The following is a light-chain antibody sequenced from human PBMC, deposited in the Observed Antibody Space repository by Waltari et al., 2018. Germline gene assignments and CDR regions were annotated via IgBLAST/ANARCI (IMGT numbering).Light chain of an antibody. CDR1: PSNIGSNY. V-gene: IGLV1-47*01. CDR2: RNN. Sequence: QSVLTQPPSASGTPGQRVTLSCSGSPSNIGSNYVSWYQHLPGMAPKHLISRNNQSPPGVSDRFSPSKSGTSASLAISGLRSDDEAEYYCAAWDDSLRGAVFGTGTKVSVL. CDR3: AAWDDSLRGAV. J-gene: IGLJ1*01.